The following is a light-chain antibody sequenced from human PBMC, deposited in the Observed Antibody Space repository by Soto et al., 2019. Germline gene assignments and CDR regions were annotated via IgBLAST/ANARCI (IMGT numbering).Light chain of an antibody. Sequence: QYALTQPASVSGSPGQSITISCTGTSSDVGGYNYVCWYKQHPGKAPQLMIYEVTNRPSGVSDRFSGSKSGNTASLTISGLQAEDEADYYCSSYTGSSTLYVFGTGTKLTVL. CDR1: SSDVGGYNY. CDR3: SSYTGSSTLYV. J-gene: IGLJ1*01. CDR2: EVT. V-gene: IGLV2-14*01.